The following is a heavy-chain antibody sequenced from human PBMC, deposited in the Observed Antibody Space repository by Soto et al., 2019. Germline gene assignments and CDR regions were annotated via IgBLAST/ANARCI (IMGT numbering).Heavy chain of an antibody. J-gene: IGHJ3*02. CDR1: GGSISNYF. D-gene: IGHD5-12*01. CDR2: IFSSGST. V-gene: IGHV4-4*07. CDR3: ARNVASPGVSGSWGDFDI. Sequence: QVQLQESGPGLVKPSETLSLICTVSGGSISNYFWDWIRQPAGKGLEWIGRIFSSGSTNYNASLKSRVTMSVDTSKNQVSLKLTSMTAADTAVYYCARNVASPGVSGSWGDFDIWGQGTMVTVSS.